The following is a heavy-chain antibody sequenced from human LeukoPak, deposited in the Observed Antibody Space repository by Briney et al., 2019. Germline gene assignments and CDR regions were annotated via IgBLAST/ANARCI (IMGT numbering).Heavy chain of an antibody. V-gene: IGHV3-48*03. J-gene: IGHJ4*02. CDR3: ARAGYCSGGSCYTTFVY. Sequence: PGGSRRLSCAASGFTFSSYEMNWVRQAPGKGLGWVSSISSSGTTIYYADSVKGRFTISRDNAKNSLYLQMNSLRAEDTAVYYCARAGYCSGGSCYTTFVYWGQGTLVTVSS. CDR1: GFTFSSYE. CDR2: ISSSGTTI. D-gene: IGHD2-15*01.